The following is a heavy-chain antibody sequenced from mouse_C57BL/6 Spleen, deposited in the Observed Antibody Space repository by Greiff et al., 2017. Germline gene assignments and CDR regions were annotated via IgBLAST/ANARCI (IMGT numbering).Heavy chain of an antibody. D-gene: IGHD1-1*01. Sequence: EVQRVESGGGLVKPGGSLKLSCAASGFTFSSYAMSWVRQTPEKRLEWVATISDGGSYTYYPDNVKGRFTISRDNAKNNLYLQMSHLKSEDTAMYYCARERWEGLLYYAMDDWGQGTSVTVSS. J-gene: IGHJ4*01. CDR3: ARERWEGLLYYAMDD. V-gene: IGHV5-4*01. CDR1: GFTFSSYA. CDR2: ISDGGSYT.